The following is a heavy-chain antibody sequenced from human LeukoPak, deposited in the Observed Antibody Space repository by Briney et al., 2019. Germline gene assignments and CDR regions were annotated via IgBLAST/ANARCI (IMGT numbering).Heavy chain of an antibody. J-gene: IGHJ5*02. Sequence: SETLSLTCTVSSGSISSGDYYWSWIRQPPGKGLEWIGYIYYSGSTYYNPPLKSRVTISVDTSKNQFSLKLSSVTAADTAVYYCARGSYESSSWFDPWGQGTLVTVSS. CDR1: SGSISSGDYY. V-gene: IGHV4-30-4*01. D-gene: IGHD3-22*01. CDR2: IYYSGST. CDR3: ARGSYESSSWFDP.